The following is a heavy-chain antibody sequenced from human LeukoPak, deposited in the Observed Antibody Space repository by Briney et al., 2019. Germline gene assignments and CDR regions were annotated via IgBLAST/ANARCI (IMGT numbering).Heavy chain of an antibody. V-gene: IGHV1-2*02. D-gene: IGHD1-14*01. CDR3: AREPSGRYEPPLDC. CDR1: GYTFTGYY. Sequence: ASVKVSCKASGYTFTGYYMHWVRQAPGQGLEWMGWINPNSGGTNYAQKFQGRVTMTRDTSISTAYMELSRLRSDDTAVYYCAREPSGRYEPPLDCWGQGTLVTVSS. CDR2: INPNSGGT. J-gene: IGHJ4*02.